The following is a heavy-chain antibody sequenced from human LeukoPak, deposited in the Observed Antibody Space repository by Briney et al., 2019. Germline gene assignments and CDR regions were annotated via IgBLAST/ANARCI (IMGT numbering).Heavy chain of an antibody. Sequence: KPSETLSLACTVSGGSISSYYWSWIRQPPGKGLEWIGYIYYSGSTNYNPSLKSRVTISVDTSKNQFSLKLSSVTAADTAVYYCARSKELFDYWGQGTLVTVSS. V-gene: IGHV4-59*01. CDR1: GGSISSYY. J-gene: IGHJ4*02. CDR2: IYYSGST. D-gene: IGHD1-26*01. CDR3: ARSKELFDY.